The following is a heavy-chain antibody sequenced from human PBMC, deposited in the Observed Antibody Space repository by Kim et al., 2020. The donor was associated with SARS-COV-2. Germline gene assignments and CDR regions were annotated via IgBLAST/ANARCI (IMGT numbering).Heavy chain of an antibody. J-gene: IGHJ3*02. CDR2: ISGSGGST. CDR1: GFTFSSYA. D-gene: IGHD3-22*01. CDR3: AKDTASYYYDSSGYPSPGNDAFDI. Sequence: GGSLRLSCAASGFTFSSYAMSWVRQAPGKGLEWVSAISGSGGSTYYADSVKGRFTISRDNSKNTLYLQMNSLRAEDTAVYYCAKDTASYYYDSSGYPSPGNDAFDIWGQGTMVTVSS. V-gene: IGHV3-23*01.